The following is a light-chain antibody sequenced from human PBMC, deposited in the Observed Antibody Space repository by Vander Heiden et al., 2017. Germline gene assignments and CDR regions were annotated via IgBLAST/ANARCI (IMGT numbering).Light chain of an antibody. CDR3: QQANSFPIT. J-gene: IGKJ5*01. CDR1: QGSSSW. V-gene: IGKV1D-12*01. Sequence: DIQMTQSPSSVSASVGDRVTITCRASQGSSSWLAWYQQKPGKAPKLLNYAASSLQSGVPSRFSGSGSGTDFTLTISSLQPEDVATYYCQQANSFPITFGHGTRLEIK. CDR2: AAS.